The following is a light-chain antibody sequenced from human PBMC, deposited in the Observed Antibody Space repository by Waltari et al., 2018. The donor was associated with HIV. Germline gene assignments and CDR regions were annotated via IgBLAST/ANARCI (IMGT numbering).Light chain of an antibody. V-gene: IGLV2-8*01. J-gene: IGLJ3*02. CDR1: SSAVGGYNE. CDR3: SSYAGSKTLGV. CDR2: EVY. Sequence: QSVRTQPPSASGSPGQSVTLSCTGTSSAVGGYNEVCWYQLRPGKAPKLLIYEVYKRPSGVPARFSGSQSGNPASLTVSGLQAEDEADYYCSSYAGSKTLGVFGGGTRLTVL.